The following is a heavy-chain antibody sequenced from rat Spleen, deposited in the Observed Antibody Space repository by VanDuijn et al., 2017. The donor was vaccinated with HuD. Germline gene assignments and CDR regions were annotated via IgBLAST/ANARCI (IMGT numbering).Heavy chain of an antibody. CDR3: ARRHYGYTDYFDY. V-gene: IGHV5-31*01. J-gene: IGHJ2*01. CDR1: GFTFKNYW. CDR2: ISDTGDTT. Sequence: EVQLVESDGGLVQPGKSLKLSCVASGFTFKNYWMTWIRQAPGQGLEWVASISDTGDTTYYPDSVKGRFTISRDNAKSTLSLQMDSLRSEDTATYYCARRHYGYTDYFDYWGQGVMVTVSS. D-gene: IGHD1-9*01.